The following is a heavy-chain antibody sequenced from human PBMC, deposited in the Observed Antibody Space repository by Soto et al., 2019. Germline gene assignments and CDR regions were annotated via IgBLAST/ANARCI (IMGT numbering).Heavy chain of an antibody. J-gene: IGHJ5*02. V-gene: IGHV3-30*18. CDR3: AKGIFGYCSSTSCYSPFDP. CDR2: ISYDGSNK. CDR1: GFTFSSYG. Sequence: PGGSLRLSCAASGFTFSSYGMHWVRQAPGKGLEWVAVISYDGSNKYYADSVKGRFTISRDNSKNTLYLQMNSLRAEDTAVYYCAKGIFGYCSSTSCYSPFDPWGQGTLVTVSS. D-gene: IGHD2-2*03.